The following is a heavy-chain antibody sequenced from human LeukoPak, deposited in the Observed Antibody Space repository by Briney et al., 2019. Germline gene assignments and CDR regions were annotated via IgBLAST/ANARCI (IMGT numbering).Heavy chain of an antibody. V-gene: IGHV3-30*02. Sequence: GGSLRLSCAASGFTFSNYGMHWVRQAPGKGLEWVAFTRFDGSIKYYADSVKGRFTISRDNSKNTLYLQMSSLRAEDTAVFYCAKDSIQGATALDYWGQGTPVTVSS. CDR3: AKDSIQGATALDY. CDR2: TRFDGSIK. CDR1: GFTFSNYG. D-gene: IGHD5-18*01. J-gene: IGHJ4*02.